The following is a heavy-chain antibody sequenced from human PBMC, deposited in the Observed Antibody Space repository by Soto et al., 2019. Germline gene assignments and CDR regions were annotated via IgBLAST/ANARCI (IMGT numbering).Heavy chain of an antibody. J-gene: IGHJ4*02. Sequence: SETLSLTCTVSGGSISSYYWSWIRQPPGKGLEWIGYIYYSGSTNYNPSLKSRVTISVDTSKNQFSLKLSSVTAADTAVYYCARHYGHEVFDYWGQGTLVTVSS. CDR1: GGSISSYY. CDR2: IYYSGST. CDR3: ARHYGHEVFDY. D-gene: IGHD3-10*01. V-gene: IGHV4-59*08.